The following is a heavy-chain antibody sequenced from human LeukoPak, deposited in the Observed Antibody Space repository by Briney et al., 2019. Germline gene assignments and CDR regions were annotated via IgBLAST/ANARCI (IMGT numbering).Heavy chain of an antibody. J-gene: IGHJ5*02. CDR3: ARDNWNVIVGWFDP. CDR1: GYTFTGYY. V-gene: IGHV1-2*02. CDR2: INPNSGGT. D-gene: IGHD1-1*01. Sequence: GASVKVSCKASGYTFTGYYMHWVRQAPGQGLEWMGWINPNSGGTNYAQKFQGRVTTTRDTSISTAYMELSRLRSDDTAVYYCARDNWNVIVGWFDPWGQGTLVTVSS.